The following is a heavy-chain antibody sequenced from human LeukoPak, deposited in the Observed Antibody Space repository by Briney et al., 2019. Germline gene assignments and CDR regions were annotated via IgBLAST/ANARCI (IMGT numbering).Heavy chain of an antibody. D-gene: IGHD4-17*01. CDR3: ARRAVTTVTSSSPAEYFQH. CDR1: GGSFSGYY. V-gene: IGHV4-34*01. CDR2: INHSGST. Sequence: SETLSLTCAVYGGSFSGYYWSWIRQPPGKGLEWIGEINHSGSTNYNPSLKSRVTISVDTSKNQFSLKLSSVTAADTAVYYCARRAVTTVTSSSPAEYFQHWGQRTLVTVSS. J-gene: IGHJ1*01.